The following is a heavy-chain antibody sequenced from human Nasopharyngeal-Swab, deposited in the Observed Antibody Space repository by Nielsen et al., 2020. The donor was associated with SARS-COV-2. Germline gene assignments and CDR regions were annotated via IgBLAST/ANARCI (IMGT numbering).Heavy chain of an antibody. CDR2: IKEDGDEI. D-gene: IGHD5-18*01. CDR3: ACPYGYYYYYMDV. Sequence: WIRQPPGKGLEWVATIKEDGDEIYYVDSVKGRFTISRDNAKNSLDLQMNSLRADDTAVYYCACPYGYYYYYMDVWGKGTSVTVSS. J-gene: IGHJ6*03. V-gene: IGHV3-7*03.